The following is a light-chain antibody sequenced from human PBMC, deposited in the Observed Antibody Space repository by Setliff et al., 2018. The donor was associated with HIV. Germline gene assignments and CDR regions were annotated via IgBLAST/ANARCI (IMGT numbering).Light chain of an antibody. CDR1: SSDLGSYNS. V-gene: IGLV2-14*03. J-gene: IGLJ1*01. Sequence: ALTQPASVSGSPGQSITISCTGTSSDLGSYNSVSWYQQHPGKAPKLMIHDVSKRPSGVSNRFSGSKSANTASLTISGLQAEDEADYYCSSYTSSSTFVFGTGTKVTVL. CDR3: SSYTSSSTFV. CDR2: DVS.